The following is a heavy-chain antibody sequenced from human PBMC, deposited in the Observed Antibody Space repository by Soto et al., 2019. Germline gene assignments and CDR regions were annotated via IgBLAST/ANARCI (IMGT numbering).Heavy chain of an antibody. CDR2: ISYDGSNK. D-gene: IGHD2-2*02. CDR1: GFTFSSYA. V-gene: IGHV3-30-3*01. CDR3: ARVGGIVVVPAAIPGDY. J-gene: IGHJ4*02. Sequence: QVQLVESGGGVVQPGRSLRISCAASGFTFSSYAMHWVRQAPGKGLEWVAVISYDGSNKYYADSVKGRFTISRDNSKNCVYLQMNSLRAEDTAVDYCARVGGIVVVPAAIPGDYWGQGTLVTVSS.